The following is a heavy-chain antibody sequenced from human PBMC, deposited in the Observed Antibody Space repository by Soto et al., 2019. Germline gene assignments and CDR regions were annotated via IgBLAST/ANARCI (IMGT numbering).Heavy chain of an antibody. D-gene: IGHD3-10*01. V-gene: IGHV4-61*01. CDR3: ARENGLVQDGMDV. Sequence: XGTLSLTCTVSGGSVSSGSYYWSWIRQPPGKGLEWIGYIYYSGSTNYNPSLKSRVTISVDTSKNQFSLKLSSVTAADTAVSYCARENGLVQDGMDVWGQGTTVTVSS. CDR2: IYYSGST. CDR1: GGSVSSGSYY. J-gene: IGHJ6*02.